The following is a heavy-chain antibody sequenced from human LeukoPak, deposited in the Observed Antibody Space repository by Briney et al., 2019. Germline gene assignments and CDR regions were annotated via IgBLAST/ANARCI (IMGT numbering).Heavy chain of an antibody. D-gene: IGHD4-17*01. CDR3: SRDHDYGDYVGYAFDI. CDR2: IFYTGSS. CDR1: GYSISSGYY. V-gene: IGHV4-38-2*02. Sequence: SETLSLTCSVSGYSISSGYYWGWIRQPPGKGLEWIGTIFYTGSSDYNPSLKSRVTLSVDTSENQFSLKLSSVTAADTAVYYCSRDHDYGDYVGYAFDIWGQGTMVTVSS. J-gene: IGHJ3*02.